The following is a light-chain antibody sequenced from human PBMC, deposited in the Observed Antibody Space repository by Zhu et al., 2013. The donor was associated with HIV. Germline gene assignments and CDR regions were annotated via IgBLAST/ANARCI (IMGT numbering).Light chain of an antibody. CDR2: GAS. J-gene: IGKJ2*04. Sequence: VMTQSPVTLSVSPGERATLSCRASQSVSNNLAWYQQKPGQAPRLLIYGASTRATGIPARFSGSGSGTELTLTISSLEPEDFAVYYCQQRSNWPMCSFGQGTKLEIK. V-gene: IGKV3-15*01. CDR3: QQRSNWPMCS. CDR1: QSVSNN.